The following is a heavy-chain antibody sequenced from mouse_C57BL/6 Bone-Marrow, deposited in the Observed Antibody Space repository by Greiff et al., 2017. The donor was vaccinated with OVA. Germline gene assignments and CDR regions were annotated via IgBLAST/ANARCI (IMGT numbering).Heavy chain of an antibody. CDR2: ILPGSGST. CDR1: GYTFTGYW. J-gene: IGHJ3*01. V-gene: IGHV1-9*01. Sequence: LQESGAELMKPGASVKLSCKATGYTFTGYWIEWVKQRPGHGLEWIGEILPGSGSTNYNEKFKGKATFTADTSSNTAYMQLSSLTTKDSAIYYCARGDGYYSGWFAYWGQGTLVTVSA. D-gene: IGHD2-3*01. CDR3: ARGDGYYSGWFAY.